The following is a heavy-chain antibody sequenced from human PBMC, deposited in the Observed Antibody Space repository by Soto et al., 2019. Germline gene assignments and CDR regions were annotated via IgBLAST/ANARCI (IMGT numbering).Heavy chain of an antibody. CDR2: IIPIFGTA. CDR1: GGTFSSYA. CDR3: ARGYCTNGVCYNFDY. Sequence: SVKVSCKASGGTFSSYAISWVRQAPGQGLEWMGGIIPIFGTANYAQKFQGRVTITADESTSTAYMELSSLRSEDTAVYYCARGYCTNGVCYNFDYWGQGTLVTVSS. D-gene: IGHD2-8*01. J-gene: IGHJ4*02. V-gene: IGHV1-69*13.